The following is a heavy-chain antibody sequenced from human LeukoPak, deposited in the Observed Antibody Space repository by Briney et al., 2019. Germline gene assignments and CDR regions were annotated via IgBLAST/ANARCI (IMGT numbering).Heavy chain of an antibody. J-gene: IGHJ4*02. D-gene: IGHD3-22*01. CDR3: AKDLAPRITMIVVGTFDY. CDR1: GFTFRSYG. Sequence: PGGSLRLSCAASGFTFRSYGMHWVRQAPGKGLEWVAVISSDGSNKYYADSVKGRFTISRDNSKNTLYLQMNSLRAEDTAVYYCAKDLAPRITMIVVGTFDYWGQGTLVTVSS. CDR2: ISSDGSNK. V-gene: IGHV3-30*18.